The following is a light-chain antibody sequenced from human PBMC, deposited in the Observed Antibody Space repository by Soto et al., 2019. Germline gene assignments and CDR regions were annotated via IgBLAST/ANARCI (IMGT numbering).Light chain of an antibody. CDR3: TSYTSSSTLVV. CDR1: SSDVGRYNS. Sequence: QSVLTQPASVSGSPGQSITISCTGTSSDVGRYNSVSWYQHHPGKAPKLMIYEVTNRPSGVSNRFSGSKSDNTASLTISGLQAEDEADYYCTSYTSSSTLVVFGGGTKLTVL. CDR2: EVT. V-gene: IGLV2-14*01. J-gene: IGLJ2*01.